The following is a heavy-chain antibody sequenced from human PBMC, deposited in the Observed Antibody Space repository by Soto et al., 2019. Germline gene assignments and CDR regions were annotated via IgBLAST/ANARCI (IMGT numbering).Heavy chain of an antibody. CDR1: GYTFARSS. CDR2: IYPANSET. Sequence: GESLKISCKASGYTFARSSIGWVRQMPGKGLEWMGIIYPANSETTYSPSFQGQVTISADKSISTAYLQWSSLKASDTAMYYCARHLGFRRSSGWYYFDYWGQGTLVTVSS. V-gene: IGHV5-51*01. J-gene: IGHJ4*02. D-gene: IGHD6-19*01. CDR3: ARHLGFRRSSGWYYFDY.